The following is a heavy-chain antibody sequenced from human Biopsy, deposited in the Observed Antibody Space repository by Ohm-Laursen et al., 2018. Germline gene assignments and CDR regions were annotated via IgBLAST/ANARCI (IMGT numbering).Heavy chain of an antibody. Sequence: SVKVSCKASGYTLTDISMHWVRQAPGQGLGWMGGFAPENGRIVYSQKFQGRVTMTEDTSTSTAYMEVWRLRSDDTAVYYCAADINVWNVNYWGQGTQVIVSS. CDR1: GYTLTDIS. CDR2: FAPENGRI. V-gene: IGHV1-24*01. CDR3: AADINVWNVNY. J-gene: IGHJ4*02. D-gene: IGHD1-1*01.